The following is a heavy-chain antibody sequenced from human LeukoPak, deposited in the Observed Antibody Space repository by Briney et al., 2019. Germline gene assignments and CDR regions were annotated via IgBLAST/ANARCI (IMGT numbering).Heavy chain of an antibody. CDR3: AREIAVAEYAFDI. J-gene: IGHJ3*02. D-gene: IGHD6-19*01. CDR1: GFTFSRYS. V-gene: IGHV3-7*01. CDR2: IKQDGSEK. Sequence: GSLRLSCVVSGFTFSRYSMNWVRQAPGKGLEWVANIKQDGSEKYYVDSVKGRFTISRDNSKNTLYLQMNSLRAEDTAVYYCAREIAVAEYAFDIWGQGTMVTVSS.